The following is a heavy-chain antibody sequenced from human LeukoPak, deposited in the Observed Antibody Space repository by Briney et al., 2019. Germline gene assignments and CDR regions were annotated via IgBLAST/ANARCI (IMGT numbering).Heavy chain of an antibody. D-gene: IGHD1-14*01. CDR3: AREPGRRDDFDY. V-gene: IGHV4-59*01. J-gene: IGHJ4*02. CDR1: GGSISSYY. Sequence: SETLSLTCTVSGGSISSYYWSWIRQPPGKGLEWIGYIYYSGSTNYNPSLKSRVTISVDTSKNQFSLKLSSVTAADTAVYYRAREPGRRDDFDYWGQGTLVTVSS. CDR2: IYYSGST.